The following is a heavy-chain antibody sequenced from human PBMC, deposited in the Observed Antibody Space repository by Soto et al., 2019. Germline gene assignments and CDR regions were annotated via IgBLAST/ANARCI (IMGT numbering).Heavy chain of an antibody. J-gene: IGHJ3*01. D-gene: IGHD1-26*01. CDR2: SATGSNT. CDR1: GFSVSNNY. V-gene: IGHV3-53*01. CDR3: ANYRFAGSNPAGAFEL. Sequence: EVQLVESGGGLIQPGGSLRLSCAASGFSVSNNYMSWVRQAPGKGLEWVSTISATGSNTYYADTAKGRFTISRDNSKNTLYLQMNGLRLEDTAIYYCANYRFAGSNPAGAFELWGQGTMVSVSS.